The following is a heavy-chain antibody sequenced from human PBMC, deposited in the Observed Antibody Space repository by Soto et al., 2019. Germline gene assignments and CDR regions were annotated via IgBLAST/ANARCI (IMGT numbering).Heavy chain of an antibody. CDR1: GYIFSRYA. V-gene: IGHV1-3*01. J-gene: IGHJ4*02. CDR2: VNPANGYT. CDR3: ARLIPGTVGVDY. Sequence: QVQLVQSGAGVKKPGASVTVSCKASGYIFSRYAMHWVRQAPGQRLEWMGWVNPANGYTKYSQTFQGRVTITWDTSASTAYMDLSSLRSGDTAVYYCARLIPGTVGVDYWGQGTLVTVSS. D-gene: IGHD1-1*01.